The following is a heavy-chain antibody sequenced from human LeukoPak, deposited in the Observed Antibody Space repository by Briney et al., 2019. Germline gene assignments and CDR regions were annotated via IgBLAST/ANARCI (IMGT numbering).Heavy chain of an antibody. CDR2: ISSSTGAI. D-gene: IGHD2-15*01. V-gene: IGHV3-48*02. CDR3: ARGKASAALDY. CDR1: GFTFTAYS. J-gene: IGHJ4*02. Sequence: GGSLRLSCAASGFTFTAYSMHWVRQAPGKGLEWVSCISSSTGAINYADSVKGRFTVSRDKAKKSVYLQMNSLRDEDTAIYYCARGKASAALDYWGQGTRVTVSS.